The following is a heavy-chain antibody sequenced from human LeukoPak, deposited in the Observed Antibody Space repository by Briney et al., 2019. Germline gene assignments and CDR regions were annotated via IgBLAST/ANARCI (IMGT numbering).Heavy chain of an antibody. V-gene: IGHV1-69*05. J-gene: IGHJ5*02. CDR1: GGTFSSYA. CDR2: IIPIFGTA. Sequence: SVKVSCKASGGTFSSYAISWVRQAPGQGLEWMGGIIPIFGTANYAQKFQGRVTITTDESTSTAYMELSSLRSEDTAVYYCARVPSALSRTIYNWFDPWGQGTLVTVSS. CDR3: ARVPSALSRTIYNWFDP. D-gene: IGHD3-3*01.